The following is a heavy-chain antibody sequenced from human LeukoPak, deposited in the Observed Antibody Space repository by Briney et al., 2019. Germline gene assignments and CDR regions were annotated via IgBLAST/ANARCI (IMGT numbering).Heavy chain of an antibody. CDR3: ARDQRRYRNDLPYYYYYGMDV. D-gene: IGHD3/OR15-3a*01. CDR1: GFTFSSYA. J-gene: IGHJ6*02. CDR2: ISYDGRDK. Sequence: GGSLRLSCADSGFTFSSYAMHWVRQAPGKGLEWVAVISYDGRDKYYADSVKGRVTISRDNSKNTLYLQMNSLRAEDTAVYYCARDQRRYRNDLPYYYYYGMDVWGQGTTVTVSS. V-gene: IGHV3-30*04.